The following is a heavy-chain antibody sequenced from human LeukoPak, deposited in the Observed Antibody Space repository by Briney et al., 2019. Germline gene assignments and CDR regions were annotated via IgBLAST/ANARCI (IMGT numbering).Heavy chain of an antibody. CDR3: ARVGRDGYNYAWFDP. J-gene: IGHJ5*02. CDR2: IYYSGST. Sequence: PSETLSLTCTVSGGSISSSSYYWGWIRQPPGKGLEWIGSIYYSGSTYYNPSLKSRVTISVDTSKNQFSLKPSSVTAADTAVYYCARVGRDGYNYAWFDPWGQGTLVTVSS. CDR1: GGSISSSSYY. D-gene: IGHD5-24*01. V-gene: IGHV4-39*07.